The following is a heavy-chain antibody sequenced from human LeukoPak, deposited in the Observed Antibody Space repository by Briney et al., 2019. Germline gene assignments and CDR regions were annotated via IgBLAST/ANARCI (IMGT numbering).Heavy chain of an antibody. D-gene: IGHD3-10*01. CDR2: IYHSGST. Sequence: SETLSLTCAVSGGSISSGGYSWSWIRQPPGKGLEWIGYIYHSGSTYYNPPLKSRVTISVDRSKNQFSLKLSSVTAADTAVYYCTRSAGTTRFDPWGQGTLVTVSS. V-gene: IGHV4-30-2*01. J-gene: IGHJ5*02. CDR3: TRSAGTTRFDP. CDR1: GGSISSGGYS.